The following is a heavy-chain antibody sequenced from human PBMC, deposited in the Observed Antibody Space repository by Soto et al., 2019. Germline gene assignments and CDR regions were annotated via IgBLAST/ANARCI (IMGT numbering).Heavy chain of an antibody. CDR3: ARLAVAVWTLDY. V-gene: IGHV4-39*01. J-gene: IGHJ4*02. Sequence: SETLSLTCTVSVGSISSSSYYWGWIRQPPGKGLEWIGSIYYSGSTYYNPSLKSRVTISVDTSKNQFSLKLSSVTAADTAVYYCARLAVAVWTLDYWGQGTLVTVSS. CDR1: VGSISSSSYY. D-gene: IGHD6-19*01. CDR2: IYYSGST.